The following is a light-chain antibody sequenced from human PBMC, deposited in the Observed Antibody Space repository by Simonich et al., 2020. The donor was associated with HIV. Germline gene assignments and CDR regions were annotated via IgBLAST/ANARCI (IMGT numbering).Light chain of an antibody. CDR2: EVS. V-gene: IGKV2D-29*02. CDR1: QSLLHSNGYNY. J-gene: IGKJ1*01. CDR3: MQSIQLGT. Sequence: DIVMTQSPLSLPFTPGEPASISCRSSQSLLHSNGYNYLDWYLQTPGQSPQLLIYEVSSRFSGVPDRFRGSGSGTDFTLKISRVEAEDVGVYYCMQSIQLGTFGQGTKVEIK.